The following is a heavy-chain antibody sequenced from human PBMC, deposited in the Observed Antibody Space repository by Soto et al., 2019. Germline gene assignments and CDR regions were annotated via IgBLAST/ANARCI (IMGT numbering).Heavy chain of an antibody. CDR2: ISWNSGSI. CDR3: ARDMGRRQWLPGGY. Sequence: EVQLVESGGGLVQPGRSLRLSCAASGFTFDDYAMHWVRQPPGKGLEWVSGISWNSGSIGYADSVKGRFTISRDTRKNSLYLQMNSLSAEDTALYYCARDMGRRQWLPGGYWGQGILVTVSS. J-gene: IGHJ4*02. V-gene: IGHV3-9*01. D-gene: IGHD6-19*01. CDR1: GFTFDDYA.